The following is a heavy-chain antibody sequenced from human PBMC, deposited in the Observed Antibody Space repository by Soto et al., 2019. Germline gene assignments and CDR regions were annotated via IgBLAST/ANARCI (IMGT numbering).Heavy chain of an antibody. J-gene: IGHJ3*02. D-gene: IGHD1-26*01. V-gene: IGHV3-9*01. CDR1: GFTFDDYA. Sequence: PGGSLRLSCAASGFTFDDYAMHWVRQAPGKGLEWVSGISWNSGSIGYADSVKGRFTISRDNAKNSLYLQMNSLRAEDTALYYCAKDTLRSVVGDAFDIWGQGTMVTVSS. CDR2: ISWNSGSI. CDR3: AKDTLRSVVGDAFDI.